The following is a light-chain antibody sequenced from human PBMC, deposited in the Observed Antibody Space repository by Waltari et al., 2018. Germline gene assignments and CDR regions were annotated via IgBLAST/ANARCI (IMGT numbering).Light chain of an antibody. Sequence: DMQMTQSPSTLSASVGERVTITCRASQSISTWLAWYQQKPGKAPKLLIYKASSLEGGVPSRFSGSGSGTEFTLTISSLQPDDFATYYCQQYSTYSRTFGQGTKLEIK. CDR1: QSISTW. CDR2: KAS. V-gene: IGKV1-5*03. CDR3: QQYSTYSRT. J-gene: IGKJ2*01.